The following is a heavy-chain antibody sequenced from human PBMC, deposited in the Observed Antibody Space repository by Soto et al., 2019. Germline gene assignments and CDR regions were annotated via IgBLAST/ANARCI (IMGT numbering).Heavy chain of an antibody. J-gene: IGHJ5*02. CDR1: GYTFTNFG. V-gene: IGHV1-18*01. Sequence: ASVKVSCKASGYTFTNFGVTWVRRAPGQGLEWMGWISAYTDTPNYAQKFQGRVTMTIDTSTSTAYMDPRSLTSDDTAVYYCARVIPGVEAWLDPWGQGTLVTVSS. D-gene: IGHD2-2*01. CDR3: ARVIPGVEAWLDP. CDR2: ISAYTDTP.